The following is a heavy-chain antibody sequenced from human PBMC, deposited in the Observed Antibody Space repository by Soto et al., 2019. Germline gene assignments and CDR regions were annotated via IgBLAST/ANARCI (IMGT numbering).Heavy chain of an antibody. V-gene: IGHV3-33*01. CDR2: TRHDGSNT. Sequence: QVQLVESGGGVVQPGRSLRLSCAASGFTFSGYGMHWVRQAPGKGLEWVAVTRHDGSNTYYADSVRGRFTNSRDNSNKMLYLRMNGLRAEDTAVYYCARDGVGTTTYFGYFDYWGQGSLVTVSS. CDR1: GFTFSGYG. CDR3: ARDGVGTTTYFGYFDY. D-gene: IGHD1-26*01. J-gene: IGHJ4*02.